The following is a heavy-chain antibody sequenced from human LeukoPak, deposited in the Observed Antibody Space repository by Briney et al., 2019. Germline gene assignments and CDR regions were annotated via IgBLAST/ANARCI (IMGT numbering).Heavy chain of an antibody. V-gene: IGHV4-4*07. CDR3: AREDQANSIIDY. CDR1: GGSISSYY. CDR2: IYTSGST. D-gene: IGHD4-11*01. J-gene: IGHJ4*02. Sequence: SETLSLTCTVSGGSISSYYWSWLRQPAWKGLEWIGRIYTSGSTNYNPSLKSRVTMSVDTSKNQFSLKLSSVTAADTAVYYCAREDQANSIIDYWGQGTLVTVSS.